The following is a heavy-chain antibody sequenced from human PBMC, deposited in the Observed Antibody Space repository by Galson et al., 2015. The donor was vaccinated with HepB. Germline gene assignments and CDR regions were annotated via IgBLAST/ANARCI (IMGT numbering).Heavy chain of an antibody. Sequence: SLRLSCAASGFTFSSHVMNWVRQAPGKGLEWVSSISGSGGSTYYADSVKGRLTISRDNSENTLFLQMNTLRAEDTAVYYCARRYVSNGVWYFFDYWGQGTLVTVSS. J-gene: IGHJ4*02. CDR3: ARRYVSNGVWYFFDY. CDR2: ISGSGGST. V-gene: IGHV3-23*01. CDR1: GFTFSSHV. D-gene: IGHD2-8*01.